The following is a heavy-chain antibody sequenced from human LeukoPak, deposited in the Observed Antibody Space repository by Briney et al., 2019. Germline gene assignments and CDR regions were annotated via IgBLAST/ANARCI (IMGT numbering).Heavy chain of an antibody. CDR1: GGSISSGSYY. Sequence: PSQTLSLTCTVSGGSISSGSYYWGWIRQPPGKGLEWIGSVSYRGGTYHNPFLKTRVTMSVDTSKNQFSLRLSSVTAADTAVYYCARDSRYCSGGNCHLRFDYWGQGILVTVSS. CDR3: ARDSRYCSGGNCHLRFDY. J-gene: IGHJ4*02. V-gene: IGHV4-39*07. CDR2: VSYRGGT. D-gene: IGHD2-15*01.